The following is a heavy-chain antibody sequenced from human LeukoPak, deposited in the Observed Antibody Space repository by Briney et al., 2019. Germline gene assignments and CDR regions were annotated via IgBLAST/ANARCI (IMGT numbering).Heavy chain of an antibody. D-gene: IGHD2-15*01. CDR2: IKQDGSEK. J-gene: IGHJ4*02. Sequence: GGSLRLSCAASGFTFSSYWMSWVRQAPGKGREWVANIKQDGSEKYYVDSVKGRFTISRDNAKNSLYLQMNSLRAEDTAVYYCARDYRGYRAPYYFDYWGRGTLVTVSS. CDR1: GFTFSSYW. V-gene: IGHV3-7*01. CDR3: ARDYRGYRAPYYFDY.